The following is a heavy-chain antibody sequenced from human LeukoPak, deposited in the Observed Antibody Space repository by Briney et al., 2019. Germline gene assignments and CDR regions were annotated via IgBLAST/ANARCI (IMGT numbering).Heavy chain of an antibody. Sequence: GGSLRLSCAASGFTFSSYGMSWVRQAPGKGLEWVSIIYSGGSTYYADSVKGRFTISRDNSKNTLYLQMNSLRAEDTAVYYCAKTYYGAFDYWGQGTLVTVSS. V-gene: IGHV3-66*01. J-gene: IGHJ4*02. CDR2: IYSGGST. CDR3: AKTYYGAFDY. D-gene: IGHD3-3*01. CDR1: GFTFSSYG.